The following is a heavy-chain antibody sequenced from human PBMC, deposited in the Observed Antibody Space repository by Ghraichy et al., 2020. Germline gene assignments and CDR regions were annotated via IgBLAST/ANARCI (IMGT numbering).Heavy chain of an antibody. Sequence: KVSCKASGGTFSSYTISWVRQAPGQGLEWMGRIIPILGIANYAQKFQGRVTITADKSTSTAYMELSSLRSEDTAVYYCARGSSYSSGWYFDYWGQGTLVTVSS. CDR1: GGTFSSYT. V-gene: IGHV1-69*02. CDR3: ARGSSYSSGWYFDY. D-gene: IGHD6-19*01. CDR2: IIPILGIA. J-gene: IGHJ4*02.